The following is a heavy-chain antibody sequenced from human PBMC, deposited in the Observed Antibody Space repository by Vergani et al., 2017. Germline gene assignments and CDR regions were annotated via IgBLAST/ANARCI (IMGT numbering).Heavy chain of an antibody. CDR2: LNTNTGNP. J-gene: IGHJ3*02. CDR3: AKDRIQLGTASDIFDI. Sequence: QVQLVQSGSELEKPGASVKVSCKACGYTFTNYAMNWVRQAPGQGLEWMGWLNTNTGNPTYAQGFTGRFVFSLDTSVSTAYLHISSLKAEDTAMYYCAKDRIQLGTASDIFDIWCQGTMVTVSS. D-gene: IGHD7-27*01. CDR1: GYTFTNYA. V-gene: IGHV7-4-1*02.